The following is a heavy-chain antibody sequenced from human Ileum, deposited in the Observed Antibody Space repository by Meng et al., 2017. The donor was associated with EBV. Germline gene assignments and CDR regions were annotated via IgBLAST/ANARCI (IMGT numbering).Heavy chain of an antibody. CDR1: GGSNSRSDW. V-gene: IGHV4-4*02. J-gene: IGHJ4*02. CDR3: ASSDYYRSDY. Sequence: QVQLQGSGPGLVTPSETLALTCAVSGGSNSRSDWWSWVRQPPGKGLEWIGETSHSGSTNYSPSLKSRVTISLDKSKNQLSLKLNSVTAADTAVYYCASSDYYRSDYWGQGTLVTVSS. CDR2: TSHSGST. D-gene: IGHD3-22*01.